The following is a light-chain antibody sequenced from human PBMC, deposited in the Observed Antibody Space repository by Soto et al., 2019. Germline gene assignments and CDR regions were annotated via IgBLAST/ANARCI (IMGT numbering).Light chain of an antibody. J-gene: IGKJ5*01. Sequence: IRMTQSPSSLSASTGDRVTITCRASQGISSYLAWYQQKPGKAPKLLIYAASTLQSGVPSRFSGSGSGTDFTLTISCLQSEDFATYHCQQYYSYPPITFGQGTRLEIK. CDR2: AAS. CDR3: QQYYSYPPIT. V-gene: IGKV1-8*01. CDR1: QGISSY.